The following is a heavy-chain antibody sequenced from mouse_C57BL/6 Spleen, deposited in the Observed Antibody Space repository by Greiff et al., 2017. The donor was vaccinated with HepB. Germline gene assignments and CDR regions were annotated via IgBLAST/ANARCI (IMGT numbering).Heavy chain of an antibody. CDR2: IDPSDSYT. CDR3: ARSYEYDRGDYYAMDY. CDR1: GYTFTSYW. J-gene: IGHJ4*01. D-gene: IGHD2-4*01. V-gene: IGHV1-50*01. Sequence: QVQLQQPGAELVKPGASVKLSCKASGYTFTSYWMQWVKQRPGQGLEWIGEIDPSDSYTNYNQKFKGKATLTVDTSSSTAYMQLSSLTSEDSAVYYCARSYEYDRGDYYAMDYWGQGTSVTVSS.